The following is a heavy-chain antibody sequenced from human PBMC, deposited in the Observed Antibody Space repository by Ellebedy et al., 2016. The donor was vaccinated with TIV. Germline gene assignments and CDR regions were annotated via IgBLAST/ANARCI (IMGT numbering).Heavy chain of an antibody. D-gene: IGHD5-24*01. CDR2: IYYTGST. CDR1: GGSISGSSYH. CDR3: ARGRWLQPYFDY. V-gene: IGHV4-31*03. J-gene: IGHJ4*02. Sequence: LRLSCTLSGGSISGSSYHCGWLRQHTGKGLEWIGYIYYTGSTYYNPSLKSRLIISVDTSKNQFSLKLTSVTAADTAVYYCARGRWLQPYFDYWGQGTPVTVSS.